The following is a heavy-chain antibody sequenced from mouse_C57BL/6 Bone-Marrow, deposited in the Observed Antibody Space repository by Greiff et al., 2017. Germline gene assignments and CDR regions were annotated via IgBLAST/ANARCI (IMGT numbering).Heavy chain of an antibody. Sequence: EVQLQQSGPELVKPGASVKISCKASGYTFTDYYMNWVKQSHGKSLEWIGDINPNNGGTSYNQKFKGKATLPVDKSSSPAYMELRSRTSEDSAVYYCARNYGSSPFAYWGQGTLVTVSA. J-gene: IGHJ3*01. CDR1: GYTFTDYY. V-gene: IGHV1-26*01. D-gene: IGHD1-1*01. CDR2: INPNNGGT. CDR3: ARNYGSSPFAY.